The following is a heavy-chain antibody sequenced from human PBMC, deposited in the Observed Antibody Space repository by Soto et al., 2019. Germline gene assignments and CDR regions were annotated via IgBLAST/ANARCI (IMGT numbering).Heavy chain of an antibody. CDR3: ARENGPYSSSFLPGFDP. D-gene: IGHD6-6*01. J-gene: IGHJ5*02. CDR2: INPSGGST. Sequence: ASVKVSCKASGYTFTSYYMHWVRQAPGQGLEWMGIINPSGGSTSYAQKFQGRVTMTRDTSTSTVYMELSSLRSEDTAVYYCARENGPYSSSFLPGFDPWGQGTLVTVS. CDR1: GYTFTSYY. V-gene: IGHV1-46*01.